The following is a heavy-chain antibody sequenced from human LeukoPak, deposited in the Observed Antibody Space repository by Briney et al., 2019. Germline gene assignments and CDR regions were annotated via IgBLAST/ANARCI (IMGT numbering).Heavy chain of an antibody. D-gene: IGHD1-26*01. J-gene: IGHJ3*02. CDR3: ARDLKWELAFAFDI. Sequence: ASVKVSCKASGYTFTSYGISWVRQAPGQGLEWMGWISAYNGNTNYAQKLQGRVTMTTDTSTSTAYMELRSLRSDDTAVYYCARDLKWELAFAFDIWGQGTMVTVSS. CDR2: ISAYNGNT. CDR1: GYTFTSYG. V-gene: IGHV1-18*01.